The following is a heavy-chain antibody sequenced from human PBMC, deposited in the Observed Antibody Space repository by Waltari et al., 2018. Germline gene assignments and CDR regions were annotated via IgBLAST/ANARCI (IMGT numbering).Heavy chain of an antibody. V-gene: IGHV2-5*01. D-gene: IGHD4-17*01. J-gene: IGHJ3*02. CDR3: AHMGYGDYGPGGRDACDI. CDR2: IYWNDDK. Sequence: QITLKESGPTLVKPTQTLPLTCTFSGFSLSTSGVGVGWIRQPPGKALEWLALIYWNDDKRYSPSLKSRLTITKDTSKNQVVLTMTNMDPVDTATYYCAHMGYGDYGPGGRDACDIWGQGTMVTVSS. CDR1: GFSLSTSGVG.